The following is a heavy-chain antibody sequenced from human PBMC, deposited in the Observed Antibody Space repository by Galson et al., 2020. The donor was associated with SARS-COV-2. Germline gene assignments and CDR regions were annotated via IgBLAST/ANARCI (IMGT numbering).Heavy chain of an antibody. D-gene: IGHD3-10*01. CDR3: ARADYHYLDY. Sequence: GGSLRLSCAASGFTLSSYSMTWVRQAPGKGLEWVSYIGRSGSSIYYADSVKGRFTVSRDNTKNSLYLQMNSLRAEDTAVYYCARADYHYLDYWGQGTLVTVSS. CDR1: GFTLSSYS. CDR2: IGRSGSSI. J-gene: IGHJ4*02. V-gene: IGHV3-48*04.